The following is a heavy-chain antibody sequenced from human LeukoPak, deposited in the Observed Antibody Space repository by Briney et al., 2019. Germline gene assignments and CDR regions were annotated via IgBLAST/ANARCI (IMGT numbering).Heavy chain of an antibody. V-gene: IGHV3-23*01. Sequence: GGSLRLSCAASGFTFNTYAMTWVRQVPGRGPEWVSAISSSGADTHYADSVKGRFTISRDNSKNTLYLQMNSLRAEDKAVYYCSERGIESPSCFQHWGQGTLVTVSS. CDR2: ISSSGADT. CDR1: GFTFNTYA. CDR3: SERGIESPSCFQH. D-gene: IGHD2-21*01. J-gene: IGHJ1*01.